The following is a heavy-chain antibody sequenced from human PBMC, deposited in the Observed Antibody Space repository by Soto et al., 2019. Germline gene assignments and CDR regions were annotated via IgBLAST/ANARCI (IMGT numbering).Heavy chain of an antibody. V-gene: IGHV4-59*01. CDR3: ARGRWFDP. Sequence: SETLSLTCTVSGDSLDSFYWSWIRQSPGKGLEWIGYIYNSGSTNYNPSLRSRVTISVDTSKTQISLNLRSVTAADTAVYYCARGRWFDPWGQGTPVTVS. CDR2: IYNSGST. J-gene: IGHJ5*02. CDR1: GDSLDSFY.